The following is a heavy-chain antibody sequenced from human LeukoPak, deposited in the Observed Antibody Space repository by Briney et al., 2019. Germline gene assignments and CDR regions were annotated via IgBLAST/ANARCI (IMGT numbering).Heavy chain of an antibody. J-gene: IGHJ4*02. CDR3: AKDATVVLCHFADFDY. CDR1: GFTFSSYG. D-gene: IGHD3-10*02. V-gene: IGHV3-23*01. Sequence: GGSLRLSCAASGFTFSSYGMSWVRQAPGKGLEWVSAISGSGGSTYYADSVKGRFTISRDNSKNTLYLQMNSLRAEDTAVYYCAKDATVVLCHFADFDYWGQGTLVTVSS. CDR2: ISGSGGST.